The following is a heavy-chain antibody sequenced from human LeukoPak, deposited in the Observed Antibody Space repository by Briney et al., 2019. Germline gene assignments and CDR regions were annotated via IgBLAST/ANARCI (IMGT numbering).Heavy chain of an antibody. D-gene: IGHD3-3*01. CDR3: ARGRYGDFWSGPRRYGMDV. V-gene: IGHV4-30-2*01. J-gene: IGHJ6*02. CDR2: IYHSGST. Sequence: SETLSLTCAVSGGSISSGGYSWSWIRQPPGRGLEWIGYIYHSGSTNYNPSLKSRVTISVDTSKNQFSLKLSSVTAADTAVYYCARGRYGDFWSGPRRYGMDVWGQGTTVTVSS. CDR1: GGSISSGGYS.